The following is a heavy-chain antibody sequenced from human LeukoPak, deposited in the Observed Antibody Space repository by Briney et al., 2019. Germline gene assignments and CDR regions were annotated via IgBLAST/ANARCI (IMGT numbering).Heavy chain of an antibody. CDR2: INKDGSEK. J-gene: IGHJ5*02. CDR3: AREGGSGWYSGWFDP. D-gene: IGHD6-19*01. V-gene: IGHV3-7*01. CDR1: GFTFSSYW. Sequence: GGSLRLSCAASGFTFSSYWRSWVRQAPGKGLEWVANINKDGSEKKYVDSVKGRFTISRDNAETSLYLQMNSLRAEETAVYYCAREGGSGWYSGWFDPWGQGTLVTVSS.